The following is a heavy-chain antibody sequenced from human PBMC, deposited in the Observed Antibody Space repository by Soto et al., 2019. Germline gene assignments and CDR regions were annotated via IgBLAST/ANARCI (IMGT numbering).Heavy chain of an antibody. CDR2: IYYSGST. D-gene: IGHD3-10*01. J-gene: IGHJ6*02. Sequence: SETLSLTCTVSGGSISSSSYYWGWIRQPPGKGLEWIGSIYYSGSTYYNPSLKSRVTISVDTSKNQFSLKLSSVTAADTAVYYCARQGMVRGVMSYGMDVWGQGTTVTVSS. CDR1: GGSISSSSYY. V-gene: IGHV4-39*01. CDR3: ARQGMVRGVMSYGMDV.